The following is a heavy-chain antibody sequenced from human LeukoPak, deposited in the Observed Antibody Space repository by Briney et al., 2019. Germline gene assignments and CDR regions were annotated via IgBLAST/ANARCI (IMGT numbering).Heavy chain of an antibody. CDR1: GFTFTSYA. CDR3: AKDRSTTNNFYFFDY. D-gene: IGHD1-1*01. J-gene: IGHJ4*02. CDR2: ISSSGDIT. Sequence: GGSLRLSCTASGFTFTSYAMTWVRQAPGKGLEWVSGISSSGDITYYADSVQGRFTISRGTSKNTLYLQMNSLRTEDTAIYYCAKDRSTTNNFYFFDYWGQGTLATVSS. V-gene: IGHV3-23*01.